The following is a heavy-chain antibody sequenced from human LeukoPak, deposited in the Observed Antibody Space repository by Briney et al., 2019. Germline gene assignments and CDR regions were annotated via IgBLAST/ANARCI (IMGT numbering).Heavy chain of an antibody. CDR2: ISYDGSKK. CDR1: GFXFSSYP. CDR3: ARDFGAGWEEPKYSFDY. Sequence: PGRSLRLSCAASGFXFSSYPLHWVRQVPGKGLEWVAVISYDGSKKYYADSVKGRFTISRDNSKNTLYLQMNSLKPEDTAVYYCARDFGAGWEEPKYSFDYWGQGILVTVSS. D-gene: IGHD3-10*01. V-gene: IGHV3-30-3*01. J-gene: IGHJ4*02.